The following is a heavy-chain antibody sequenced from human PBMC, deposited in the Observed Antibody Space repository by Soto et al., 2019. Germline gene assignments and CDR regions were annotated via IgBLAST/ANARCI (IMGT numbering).Heavy chain of an antibody. Sequence: GGSLRLSCAASGFTFSSYWMSWVRQAPGKGLEWVANIKQDGSEKYYVDSVKGRFTISRDNAKNSLYLQMNSLRAEDTAVYYCARDRGLVPQLVAQLIWYFDLWGRGTLVTVSS. CDR1: GFTFSSYW. V-gene: IGHV3-7*05. CDR3: ARDRGLVPQLVAQLIWYFDL. D-gene: IGHD6-13*01. J-gene: IGHJ2*01. CDR2: IKQDGSEK.